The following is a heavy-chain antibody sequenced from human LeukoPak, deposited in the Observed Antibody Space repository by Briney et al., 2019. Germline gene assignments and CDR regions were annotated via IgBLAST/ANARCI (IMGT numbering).Heavy chain of an antibody. CDR1: GGSINSSTYY. CDR2: IYYSGTT. D-gene: IGHD1-26*01. V-gene: IGHV4-39*07. J-gene: IGHJ4*02. Sequence: SETLSLTCTVSGGSINSSTYYWAWVRQPPGKGLEWIASIYYSGTTYFNPSLKSRVTISLDTSRNQFSLKLTSVTAADTAVYYCARGTQVRRSGIDYWGQGTLVTVSS. CDR3: ARGTQVRRSGIDY.